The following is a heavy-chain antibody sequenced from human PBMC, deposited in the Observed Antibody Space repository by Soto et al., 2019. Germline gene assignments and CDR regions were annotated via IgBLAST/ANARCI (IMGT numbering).Heavy chain of an antibody. CDR1: GYTFTRYG. J-gene: IGHJ4*02. V-gene: IGHV1-18*01. CDR3: ARYSPRRYDILAGYDY. Sequence: ASVKVSCKASGYTFTRYGISWVRQAPGQGLEWMGWISAYNGNTNYAQKLQGRVTMTTDTSTCKAYMELRSLRSADTAVDYCARYSPRRYDILAGYDYWGQGTMVTVSS. CDR2: ISAYNGNT. D-gene: IGHD3-9*01.